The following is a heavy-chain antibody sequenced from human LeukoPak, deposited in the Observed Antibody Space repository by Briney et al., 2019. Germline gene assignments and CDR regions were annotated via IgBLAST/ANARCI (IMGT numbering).Heavy chain of an antibody. D-gene: IGHD3-10*01. CDR2: FDPEDGET. V-gene: IGHV1-24*01. CDR1: GYTLTELS. J-gene: IGHJ4*02. CDR3: ATSTDYYGSGSYSY. Sequence: ASVKVSCKVSGYTLTELSMHWVRQAPGKGLEWMGGFDPEDGETIYAQKFQGRVTMTEDTSTDTAHMELSSLRSEDTAVYYCATSTDYYGSGSYSYWGQGTLVTVSS.